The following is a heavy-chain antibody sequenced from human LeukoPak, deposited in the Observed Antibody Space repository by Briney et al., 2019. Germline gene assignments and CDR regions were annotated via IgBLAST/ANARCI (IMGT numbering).Heavy chain of an antibody. CDR3: ARGGDASVWGSYRF. D-gene: IGHD3-16*02. J-gene: IGHJ4*02. CDR2: IYYTGST. Sequence: SEALSLICSVSGGSISRSSYYWGWIRQPPGKGLEWIGSIYYTGSTNYNPSLKSRVTISEDTSKNQFSLKLSSVTAADTAVYYCARGGDASVWGSYRFWGQGTLVTVSS. CDR1: GGSISRSSYY. V-gene: IGHV4-39*07.